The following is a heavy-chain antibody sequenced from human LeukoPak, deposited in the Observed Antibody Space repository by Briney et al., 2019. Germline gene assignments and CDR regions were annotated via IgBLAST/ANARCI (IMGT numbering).Heavy chain of an antibody. J-gene: IGHJ4*02. CDR2: IGTAGDT. V-gene: IGHV3-13*04. Sequence: GGSLRLSCAASGFTFSSCDMHWVRQATGKGLEWVSMIGTAGDTYYPASVKGRFTISRENAKNSLYLQMNSLRAGDTAVYYCVRATAGFDYWGRGTLVTVSS. CDR3: VRATAGFDY. CDR1: GFTFSSCD.